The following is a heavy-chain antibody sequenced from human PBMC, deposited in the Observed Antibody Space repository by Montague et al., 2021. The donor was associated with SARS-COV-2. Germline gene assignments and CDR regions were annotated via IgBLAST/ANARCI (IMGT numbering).Heavy chain of an antibody. CDR2: MYYSGST. CDR3: ACGEITTRGLIYYYGMDV. Sequence: SETLSLTCSVSGGPISRSNYYWGWIRQPPGKGLEWIGSMYYSGSTYYNPSLKSRVTISVDTSKNQFSLKLSSVTAADTAVYYCACGEITTRGLIYYYGMDVWGQGTTVTVSS. CDR1: GGPISRSNYY. D-gene: IGHD3-10*01. V-gene: IGHV4-39*07. J-gene: IGHJ6*02.